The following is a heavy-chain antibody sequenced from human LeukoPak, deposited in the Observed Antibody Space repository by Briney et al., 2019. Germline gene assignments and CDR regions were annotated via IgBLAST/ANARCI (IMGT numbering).Heavy chain of an antibody. J-gene: IGHJ6*03. CDR3: ANNGGSSSPTGTLYYYYYMDV. CDR2: IRYDGSNK. Sequence: GGSLRLSCAASGFTFSSYGMHWVRQAPGKGLEWVAFIRYDGSNKYYADSVKGRFTISRDNSKNTLYLQMNSLRAEDTAVYYCANNGGSSSPTGTLYYYYYMDVWGKGTTVTVSS. D-gene: IGHD6-6*01. V-gene: IGHV3-30*02. CDR1: GFTFSSYG.